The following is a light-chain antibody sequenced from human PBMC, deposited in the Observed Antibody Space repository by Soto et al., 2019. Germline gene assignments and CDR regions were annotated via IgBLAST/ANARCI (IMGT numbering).Light chain of an antibody. V-gene: IGKV3-20*01. CDR1: QSVSSSY. CDR3: QQYGSSPFT. J-gene: IGKJ3*01. CDR2: GAS. Sequence: ESVLTQSPGTLSMSPGERATLSSRASQSVSSSYSAWYQQKPGQAPRLLIYGASSRATGIPDRFSGSGSGTDFTLTISRLEPEDFAVYYCQQYGSSPFTFGPGTKVDI.